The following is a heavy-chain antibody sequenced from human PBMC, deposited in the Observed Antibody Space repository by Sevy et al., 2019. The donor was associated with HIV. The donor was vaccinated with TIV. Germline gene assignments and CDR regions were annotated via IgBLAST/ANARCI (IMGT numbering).Heavy chain of an antibody. CDR2: ISSSSSTI. J-gene: IGHJ6*02. V-gene: IGHV3-48*02. CDR1: GFTFSSYS. Sequence: GGSLRLSCAASGFTFSSYSMNWVRQAPGKGLEWVSYISSSSSTIYYADSVKGRFTISRDNAKNSLYLQMNSLRDEDTAVYYCARTYYYDSSRPYGMDVWAKGPRSPSP. CDR3: ARTYYYDSSRPYGMDV. D-gene: IGHD3-22*01.